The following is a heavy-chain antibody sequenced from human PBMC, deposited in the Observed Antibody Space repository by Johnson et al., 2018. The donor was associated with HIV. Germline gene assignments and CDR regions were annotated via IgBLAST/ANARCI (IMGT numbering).Heavy chain of an antibody. CDR3: ARVRVGAFDS. CDR2: LSSAGSTP. V-gene: IGHV3-30*04. CDR1: GFTFRSYA. J-gene: IGHJ3*02. D-gene: IGHD1-26*01. Sequence: QLVESRGALVQPGGSLRLSCVASGFTFRSYAMPSVRQAPGTGLAWVAVLSSAGSTPSYADSVKGRSTIPRDNSKNALYLQMNSLSAEDTAVYYCARVRVGAFDSWGQGTMVTVSS.